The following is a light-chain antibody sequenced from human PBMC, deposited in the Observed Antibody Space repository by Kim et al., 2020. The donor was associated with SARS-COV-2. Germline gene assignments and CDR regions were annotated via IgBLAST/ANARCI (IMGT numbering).Light chain of an antibody. CDR1: QDISNY. J-gene: IGKJ3*01. CDR3: QQYDNLLT. CDR2: DAS. Sequence: SASGGDRVTSTCQASQDISNYLNWYQQKPGKAPKLLIYDASNLETGVPSRFSGSGSGTDFTFTISSLQPEDIATYYCQQYDNLLTFGPGTKVDIK. V-gene: IGKV1-33*01.